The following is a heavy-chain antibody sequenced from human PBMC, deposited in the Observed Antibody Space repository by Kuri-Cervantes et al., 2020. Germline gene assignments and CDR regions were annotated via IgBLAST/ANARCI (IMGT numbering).Heavy chain of an antibody. V-gene: IGHV4-30-2*01. CDR3: ARGYYDFSYFDY. CDR1: GGSISSGGYS. CDR2: IYHSGST. D-gene: IGHD3-22*01. Sequence: SQTLSLTCAVSGGSISSGGYSWSWIRQPPGKGLEWIGYIYHSGSTYYNPSLKSRVTISVDRSKNQFSLKLSSVTAADTAVYYCARGYYDFSYFDYWGQGTLVTVSS. J-gene: IGHJ4*02.